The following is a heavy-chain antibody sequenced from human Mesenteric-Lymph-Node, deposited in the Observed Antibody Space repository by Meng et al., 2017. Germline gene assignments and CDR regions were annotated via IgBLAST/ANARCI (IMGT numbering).Heavy chain of an antibody. CDR3: AKDLIRWAALYYFDY. CDR2: ISGSGGST. CDR1: GFTFSSYA. D-gene: IGHD2-15*01. Sequence: GGSLRLSCAASGFTFSSYAMSWVRQAPGKGLEWVSAISGSGGSTYYADSVNGRFTISRDNSKNTLYLQMNSLRAEDTAVYYCAKDLIRWAALYYFDYWGQGTLVTVSS. J-gene: IGHJ4*02. V-gene: IGHV3-23*01.